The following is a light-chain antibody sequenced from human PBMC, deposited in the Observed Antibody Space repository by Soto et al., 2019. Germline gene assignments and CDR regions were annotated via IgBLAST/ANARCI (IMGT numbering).Light chain of an antibody. J-gene: IGLJ3*02. Sequence: QSALTQPPSASGSPGQSVTISCTGTSTDVGAYNFVSWYQQHPGKAPKLVIYEVTKRPSGVPDRFSGSKSGNTASLTVSGLQTEDEADYYCSSYTQFSTVVFGGGTKLTVL. CDR2: EVT. V-gene: IGLV2-8*01. CDR1: STDVGAYNF. CDR3: SSYTQFSTVV.